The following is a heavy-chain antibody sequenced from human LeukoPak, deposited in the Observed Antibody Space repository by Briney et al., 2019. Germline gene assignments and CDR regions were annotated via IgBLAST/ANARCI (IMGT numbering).Heavy chain of an antibody. Sequence: SETLSLTCTVSGGSISSDYWSWIRQPPGKGLEWIAYIYNSGSTNYNPSLKSRVTISVDTSKNQFSLKLSSVTAADTAVYYCARVGGYSGYDPNYYYYMDVWGKGTTVTVSS. CDR1: GGSISSDY. CDR2: IYNSGST. V-gene: IGHV4-59*12. CDR3: ARVGGYSGYDPNYYYYMDV. D-gene: IGHD5-12*01. J-gene: IGHJ6*03.